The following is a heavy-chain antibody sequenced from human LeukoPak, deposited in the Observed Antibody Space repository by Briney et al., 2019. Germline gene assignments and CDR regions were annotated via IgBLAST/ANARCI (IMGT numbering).Heavy chain of an antibody. CDR2: IRYDGSNK. Sequence: GGSLRLSCAASGFTFSSYGMHWVRQAPGKGLEWVAFIRYDGSNKYYADSVKGRFTISRDNSKNTLYLQMNSLRAEDTAVYYCARHTGYSYGYGPLDYWGQGTLVTVSS. V-gene: IGHV3-30*02. J-gene: IGHJ4*02. CDR1: GFTFSSYG. D-gene: IGHD5-18*01. CDR3: ARHTGYSYGYGPLDY.